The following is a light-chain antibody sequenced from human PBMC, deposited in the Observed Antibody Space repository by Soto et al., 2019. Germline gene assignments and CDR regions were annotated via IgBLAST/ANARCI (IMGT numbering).Light chain of an antibody. CDR3: SSYAGSSNV. Sequence: QSVLTQPPSASGSPGQSVAISCTGTSSDVGGYNYVPWYQQHPGKAPKLMIYEVNKRPSGVPDRFSGSKSGNTASLTVSGLRAEDEADYYCSSYAGSSNVFGTGTKVTAL. V-gene: IGLV2-8*01. CDR2: EVN. J-gene: IGLJ1*01. CDR1: SSDVGGYNY.